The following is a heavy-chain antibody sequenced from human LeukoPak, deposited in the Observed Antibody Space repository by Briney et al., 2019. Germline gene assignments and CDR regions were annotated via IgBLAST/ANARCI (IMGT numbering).Heavy chain of an antibody. D-gene: IGHD3-3*01. CDR3: ARWDALGQAYDLDY. CDR2: IYHSGST. CDR1: GGSISSSNW. Sequence: SETLSLTCAVSGGSISSSNWWSWVRQPPGKGLEWIGEIYHSGSTYYNPSLKSRVTISVDRSKNHFSLKLSSVTAADTAVYYCARWDALGQAYDLDYWGQGTLVTVSS. V-gene: IGHV4-4*02. J-gene: IGHJ4*02.